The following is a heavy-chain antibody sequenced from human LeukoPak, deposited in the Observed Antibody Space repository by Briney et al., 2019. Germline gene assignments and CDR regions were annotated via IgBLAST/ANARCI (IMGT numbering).Heavy chain of an antibody. CDR3: ARGLYYFDY. CDR2: INPDTGGT. V-gene: IGHV1-2*02. J-gene: IGHJ4*02. Sequence: ASVKVSCKTSGYTFTVYYMQWVRQVPGQGPEWMGWINPDTGGTNYAQKFQGRVTMTRDASISTVYMELTRVKSDDTAVYYCARGLYYFDYWGQGTLVTVSS. CDR1: GYTFTVYY.